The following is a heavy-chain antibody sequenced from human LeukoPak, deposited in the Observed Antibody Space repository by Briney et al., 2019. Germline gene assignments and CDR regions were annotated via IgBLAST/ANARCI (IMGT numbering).Heavy chain of an antibody. Sequence: SETLSLTCTVSGGSISSYYWSWIRQPPGKGLEWIGYIYYSGSTNYNPSLKSRVTISADTSKNQFSLKLSSVTAADTAVYYCARVGGTNYYYYGMDVWGQGTTVTVSS. CDR1: GGSISSYY. D-gene: IGHD1-1*01. V-gene: IGHV4-59*01. CDR2: IYYSGST. CDR3: ARVGGTNYYYYGMDV. J-gene: IGHJ6*02.